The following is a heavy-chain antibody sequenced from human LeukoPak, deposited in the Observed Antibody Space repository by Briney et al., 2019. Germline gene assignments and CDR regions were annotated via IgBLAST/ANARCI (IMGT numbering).Heavy chain of an antibody. V-gene: IGHV4-59*12. CDR3: ARAYCVGDCSVLHIYFDN. D-gene: IGHD2-21*02. CDR1: GGSFSGYY. J-gene: IGHJ4*02. Sequence: PSETLSLTCAVYGGSFSGYYWSWIRQPPGKGLEWIGYIYYSGSTNYNPSLKSRVTISVDTSKNQFSLKLSSVTAADTAVYYCARAYCVGDCSVLHIYFDNWGQGTLVTVSS. CDR2: IYYSGST.